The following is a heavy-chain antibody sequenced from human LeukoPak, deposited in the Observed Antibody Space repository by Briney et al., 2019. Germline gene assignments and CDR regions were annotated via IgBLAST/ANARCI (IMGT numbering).Heavy chain of an antibody. CDR3: ARDWITMVRGVIPY. CDR2: IKQDGSEK. J-gene: IGHJ4*02. V-gene: IGHV3-7*01. Sequence: QAGGSLRLSCAASGFTFSSYWMSWVRQAPGKGLEWVANIKQDGSEKYYVDSVKGRFTISRDNAKNSLYLQMNSLRAEDTAVYYCARDWITMVRGVIPYWGQGTLVTVSS. D-gene: IGHD3-10*01. CDR1: GFTFSSYW.